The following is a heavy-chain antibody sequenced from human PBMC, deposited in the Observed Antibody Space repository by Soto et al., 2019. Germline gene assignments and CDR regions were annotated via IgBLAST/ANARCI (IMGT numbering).Heavy chain of an antibody. CDR3: AKDRCGGSCYYYYYYGMDV. D-gene: IGHD2-15*01. J-gene: IGHJ6*02. Sequence: QVQLVESGGGVVQPGRSLRLSCAASGFTFSRYGMHWVRQAPGKGLEWVAVISYDGSNKYYADSVKGRFTISRDNSKNTLYLQMTSLRAEDTAVYYCAKDRCGGSCYYYYYYGMDVWGQGTPVTVSS. CDR2: ISYDGSNK. V-gene: IGHV3-30*18. CDR1: GFTFSRYG.